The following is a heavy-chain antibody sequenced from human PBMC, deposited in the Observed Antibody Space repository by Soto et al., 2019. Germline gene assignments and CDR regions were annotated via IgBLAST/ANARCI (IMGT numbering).Heavy chain of an antibody. CDR1: GDSISSNNYY. CDR2: INYSGNT. Sequence: SETLSLTCTVSGDSISSNNYYWGWIRQPPGKGLEWIGGINYSGNTYYDPSLKSRVTISVDTSKNQFSLMLTSVTAADTAVYYCTTVATMIVVGLDYWGQGILVTVSS. V-gene: IGHV4-39*01. CDR3: TTVATMIVVGLDY. J-gene: IGHJ4*02. D-gene: IGHD3-22*01.